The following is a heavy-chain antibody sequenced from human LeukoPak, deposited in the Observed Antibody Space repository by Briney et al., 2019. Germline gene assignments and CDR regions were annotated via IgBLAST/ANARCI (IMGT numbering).Heavy chain of an antibody. Sequence: GGSLRLSCAASGFTVITNDVTWVRQAPGKGLEWVSVLYSDGNTKYADSVQGRFTISRDNPKNTLYLEMNSLSPDDTAVYYCARGVEPLAANTLAYWGQGTLVTVSS. V-gene: IGHV3-53*01. D-gene: IGHD1-14*01. CDR1: GFTVITND. J-gene: IGHJ4*02. CDR3: ARGVEPLAANTLAY. CDR2: LYSDGNT.